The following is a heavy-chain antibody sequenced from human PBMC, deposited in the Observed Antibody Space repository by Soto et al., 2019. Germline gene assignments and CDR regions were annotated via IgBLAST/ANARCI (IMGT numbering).Heavy chain of an antibody. D-gene: IGHD3-3*01. V-gene: IGHV3-21*01. J-gene: IGHJ4*02. Sequence: LRLSCSASGFTFNVHNMNWVRQAPGKGLEWVSSVSSRSSYIYYSESVKGRFTISRDNARNSLYLQMNSLRAEDTAVYYCARDNVPSDFLDSWGQGTPVTVSS. CDR1: GFTFNVHN. CDR2: VSSRSSYI. CDR3: ARDNVPSDFLDS.